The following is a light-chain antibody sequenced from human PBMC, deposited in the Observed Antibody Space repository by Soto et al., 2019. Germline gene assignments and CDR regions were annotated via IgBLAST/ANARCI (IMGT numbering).Light chain of an antibody. V-gene: IGKV1-33*01. CDR1: QDISNY. CDR2: DAS. CDR3: QQYDNLPIT. J-gene: IGKJ5*01. Sequence: DIQMTQSPSSLSASVGDRVTITCQASQDISNYLNWYQQKPGKAPKLLIYDASNLETGVPSRFSGSGSGTDFTFTISSLQPEEIATYYCQQYDNLPITFGQGTRLEI.